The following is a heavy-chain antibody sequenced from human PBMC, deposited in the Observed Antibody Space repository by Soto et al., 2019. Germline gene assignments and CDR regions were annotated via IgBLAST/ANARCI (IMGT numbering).Heavy chain of an antibody. CDR2: IKSKAGSATP. CDR1: GLTFSDAW. D-gene: IGHD1-26*01. V-gene: IGHV3-15*07. J-gene: IGHJ4*02. CDR3: IWESKFYSAWR. Sequence: VQVVESGGGLVKPGGSLRLSCTVSGLTFSDAWLNWVRQAPGKGLEWVGRIKSKAGSATPDYAAPVKGRFTISRDDSQGRLSLQMNSLQTDDTAVYYCIWESKFYSAWRWGQGTLVTV.